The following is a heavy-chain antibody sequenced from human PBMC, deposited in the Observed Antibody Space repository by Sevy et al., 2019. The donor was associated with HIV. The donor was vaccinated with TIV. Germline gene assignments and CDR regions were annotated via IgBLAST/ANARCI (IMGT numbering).Heavy chain of an antibody. J-gene: IGHJ5*02. CDR3: ARGPYYDFSGDTRNGWFDP. V-gene: IGHV5-51*01. D-gene: IGHD3-3*01. Sequence: GQSLKISCKGSGYSFTSYWIGWLRQMPGKGLEWMGIIYPGHSDTRDSPSFQGQVTISADKSICTAYLQWSSLKASDTATYHCARGPYYDFSGDTRNGWFDPWGQGTVVTVSS. CDR2: IYPGHSDT. CDR1: GYSFTSYW.